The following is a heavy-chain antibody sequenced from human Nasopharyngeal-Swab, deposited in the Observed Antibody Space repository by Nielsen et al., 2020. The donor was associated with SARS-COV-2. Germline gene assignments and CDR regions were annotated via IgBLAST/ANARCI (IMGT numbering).Heavy chain of an antibody. CDR2: IYYSGST. D-gene: IGHD3-3*01. CDR3: ARVMDFWSGSSRMWGTTAGWYGMDV. V-gene: IGHV4-59*01. Sequence: WIRQPPGKGLAWIGYIYYSGSTNYNPSLKSRVTISVDTSKNQFSLKLSSVTAADTAVYYCARVMDFWSGSSRMWGTTAGWYGMDVWGQGTTVTVSS. J-gene: IGHJ6*02.